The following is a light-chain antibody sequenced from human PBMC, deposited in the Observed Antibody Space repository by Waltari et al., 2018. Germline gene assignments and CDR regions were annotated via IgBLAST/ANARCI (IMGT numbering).Light chain of an antibody. Sequence: QSALTQPASVSGSPVQSITISCTGTSSDVGYYNYVSWYQQHPGKAPKLMIADVNKRPSGVSNRFSGSKSGNTASLTISGLQAEDEADYYCSSYTNYATVIFGGGTKLTVL. CDR2: DVN. V-gene: IGLV2-14*01. CDR1: SSDVGYYNY. CDR3: SSYTNYATVI. J-gene: IGLJ2*01.